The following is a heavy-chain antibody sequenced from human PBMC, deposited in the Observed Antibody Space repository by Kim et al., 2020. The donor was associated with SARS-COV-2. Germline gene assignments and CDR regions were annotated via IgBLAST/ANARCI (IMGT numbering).Heavy chain of an antibody. J-gene: IGHJ4*02. V-gene: IGHV4-39*01. Sequence: SETLSLTCSVSGGSINSDDYYWGWIRQPPGKGLDYIGIISRSGTPYYSPSLRGRVTISVDTSNKQFSLKLNSVTAADTAVYYCARAKGSPYIGYDLGFLFDFWGQGTLVTVAS. CDR1: GGSINSDDYY. CDR3: ARAKGSPYIGYDLGFLFDF. CDR2: ISRSGTP. D-gene: IGHD5-12*01.